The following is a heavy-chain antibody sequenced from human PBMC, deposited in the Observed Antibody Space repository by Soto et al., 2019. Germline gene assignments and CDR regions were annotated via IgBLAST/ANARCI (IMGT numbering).Heavy chain of an antibody. D-gene: IGHD3-3*01. V-gene: IGHV3-23*01. CDR1: GFTFSSSV. CDR2: VTGNPGSA. J-gene: IGHJ4*02. CDR3: AKTYYDFSSGYYFDY. Sequence: EVQVLESGGDLVQPGGSLRLSCAASGFTFSSSVMSWVRQAPGKGLEWVSSVTGNPGSAYYAHSVKGRFTISRDNSRKTLSLQMNSLRAEDTALYYCAKTYYDFSSGYYFDYWGQGALVTVSS.